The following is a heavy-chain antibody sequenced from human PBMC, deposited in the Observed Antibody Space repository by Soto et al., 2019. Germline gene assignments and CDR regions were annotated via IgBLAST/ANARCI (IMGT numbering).Heavy chain of an antibody. CDR3: AKEGYVSGFL. CDR2: ISGGAGST. CDR1: GFSVSTHA. V-gene: IGHV3-23*01. Sequence: EVQVLESGGGLVQPGGSLRLSCAVSGFSVSTHAIIWVRQGPGKGLEWVSGISGGAGSTYYADSVKGRFTISRDNPKNALYLQMNNLRAEDTAVYYCAKEGYVSGFLWGQGTLVTVSS. J-gene: IGHJ4*02. D-gene: IGHD3-10*01.